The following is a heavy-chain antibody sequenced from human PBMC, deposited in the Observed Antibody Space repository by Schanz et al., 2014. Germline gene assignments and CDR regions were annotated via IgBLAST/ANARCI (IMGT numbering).Heavy chain of an antibody. D-gene: IGHD3-22*01. CDR1: GFTFSSYS. V-gene: IGHV3-30*02. Sequence: QVQLVESGGGLVKPGGSLRLSCVASGFTFSSYSMHWVRQAPGKGLEWVAFIRYDGSSKYYADSVRGRFTISRDDSKNTLYLQMNSLRPEDTAVYYCAKEDRTHSSDYVYWGQGTLVTVSS. CDR2: IRYDGSSK. J-gene: IGHJ4*02. CDR3: AKEDRTHSSDYVY.